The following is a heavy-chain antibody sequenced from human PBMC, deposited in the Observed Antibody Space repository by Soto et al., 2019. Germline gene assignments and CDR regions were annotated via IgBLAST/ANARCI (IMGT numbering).Heavy chain of an antibody. V-gene: IGHV3-53*01. CDR1: GFTVSSNY. CDR3: ARDVGLDSDDFFAY. CDR2: IYSGGST. D-gene: IGHD3-9*01. J-gene: IGHJ4*02. Sequence: SLRLSYAASGFTVSSNYMSWVRQAPGKGLEWVSVIYSGGSTYYADSVKGRFTISRDNSKNTLYLQMNSLRAEDTAVYYCARDVGLDSDDFFAYWGQGTQVTSPQ.